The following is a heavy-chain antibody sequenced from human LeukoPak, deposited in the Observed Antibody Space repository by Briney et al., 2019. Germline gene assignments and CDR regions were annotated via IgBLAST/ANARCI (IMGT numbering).Heavy chain of an antibody. CDR1: GGTFSSYA. J-gene: IGHJ4*02. CDR3: ARCNYYDSSGYEPPGY. V-gene: IGHV1-69*13. Sequence: ASVKVSCKASGGTFSSYAISWVRQAPGQGLEWMGGIIPIFGTANYAQKFQGRVTITADESTSTAYMELSSLRSEDTVVYYCARCNYYDSSGYEPPGYWGQGTLVTVSS. D-gene: IGHD3-22*01. CDR2: IIPIFGTA.